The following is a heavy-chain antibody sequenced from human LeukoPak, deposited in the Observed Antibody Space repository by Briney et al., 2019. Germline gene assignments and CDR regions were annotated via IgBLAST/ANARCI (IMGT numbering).Heavy chain of an antibody. CDR3: ARRGSSPSYNWFDP. J-gene: IGHJ5*02. V-gene: IGHV4-38-2*01. D-gene: IGHD6-6*01. CDR2: IYYSGST. CDR1: GFTFSNAW. Sequence: GSLRLSCAASGFTFSNAWMSWVRQAPGKGLEWIGSIYYSGSTYYNPSLKSRVTISVDTSKNQFSLKLSSVTAADTAVYYCARRGSSPSYNWFDPWGQGTLVTVSS.